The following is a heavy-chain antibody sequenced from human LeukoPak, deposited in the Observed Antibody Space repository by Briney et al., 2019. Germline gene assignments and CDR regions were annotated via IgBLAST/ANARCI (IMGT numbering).Heavy chain of an antibody. J-gene: IGHJ6*03. CDR2: ISWDGGST. Sequence: PGGSLRLSCAASGFTFDDYAMHWVRQAPGKGLEWVSLISWDGGSTYYADSVKGRFTISRDNSKNSLYLQMNSLRAEDTALYYCAKDAPKYYYYYMDVWGKGTTVTVSS. V-gene: IGHV3-43D*03. CDR3: AKDAPKYYYYYMDV. CDR1: GFTFDDYA.